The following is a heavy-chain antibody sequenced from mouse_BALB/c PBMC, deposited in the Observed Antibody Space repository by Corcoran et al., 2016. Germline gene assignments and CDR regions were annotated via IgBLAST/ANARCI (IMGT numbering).Heavy chain of an antibody. CDR2: FYPGSGSI. CDR1: GYTFPEYT. J-gene: IGHJ2*01. V-gene: IGHV1-62-2*01. D-gene: IGHD1-1*01. CDR3: ARHEEGYDYYGCDY. Sequence: VQLQQSGAELVKPAASVTLSCKASGYTFPEYTIHCVKLRSGQGLEWIGWFYPGSGSIKYNEKFKDKATLPADKSSSTVYMELSRLTSEDSAVYRCARHEEGYDYYGCDYWGQGTTITVS.